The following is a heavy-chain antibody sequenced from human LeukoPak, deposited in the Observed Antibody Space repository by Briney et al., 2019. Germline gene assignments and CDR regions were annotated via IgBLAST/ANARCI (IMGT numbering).Heavy chain of an antibody. CDR1: GGSISSGSYY. CDR2: IYTSGST. D-gene: IGHD5/OR15-5a*01. Sequence: SETLSLTCTASGGSISSGSYYWSWIRQPAGKGLEWIGRIYTSGSTNYNPSLKSRVTISVDTSKNQFSLKLSSVNAADTAVYNCARESWVYPGDYWGQGTLVTVSS. V-gene: IGHV4-61*02. CDR3: ARESWVYPGDY. J-gene: IGHJ4*02.